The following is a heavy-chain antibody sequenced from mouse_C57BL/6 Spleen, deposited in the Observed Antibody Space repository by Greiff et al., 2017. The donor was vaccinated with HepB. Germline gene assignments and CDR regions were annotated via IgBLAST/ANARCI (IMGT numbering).Heavy chain of an antibody. Sequence: VKLMESGAELVRPGASVTLSCKASGYTFTDYEMHWVKQTPVHGLEWIGAIDPETGGTAYNQKFKGKAILTADKSSSTAYMELRSLTSEDSAVYYCTRSRLRSSFDYWGQGTTLTVSS. D-gene: IGHD1-1*01. V-gene: IGHV1-15*01. J-gene: IGHJ2*01. CDR1: GYTFTDYE. CDR2: IDPETGGT. CDR3: TRSRLRSSFDY.